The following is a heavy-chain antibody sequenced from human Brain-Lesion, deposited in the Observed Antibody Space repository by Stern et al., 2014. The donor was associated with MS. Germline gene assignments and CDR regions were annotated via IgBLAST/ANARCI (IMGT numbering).Heavy chain of an antibody. CDR1: GYTLTELS. J-gene: IGHJ4*02. CDR3: ATLSPGAGGNYYRHFDY. Sequence: EQLVESGAEVKKPGASVTLSCKVSGYTLTELSVPWVRQPHRKGLERMGGFDPEDGGHIYDQKFQGRVTMTEDTSTDTAYMELSSLRSEDTAVYYCATLSPGAGGNYYRHFDYWGQGTLVTVSS. CDR2: FDPEDGGH. V-gene: IGHV1-24*01. D-gene: IGHD1-26*01.